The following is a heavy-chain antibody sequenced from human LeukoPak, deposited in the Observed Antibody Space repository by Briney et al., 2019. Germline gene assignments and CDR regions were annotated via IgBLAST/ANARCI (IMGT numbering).Heavy chain of an antibody. V-gene: IGHV4-30-4*01. CDR2: IYYSGST. Sequence: SETLSLTCTVSGGSISSGDYYWSRMPPPPGRGLEGFGYIYYSGSTYYNPSLKSRVTISVDTSKNQFSLKLSSVTAADTAVYYCASSYCSSTSCLKIFDYWGQGTLVTVSS. D-gene: IGHD2-2*01. J-gene: IGHJ4*02. CDR1: GGSISSGDYY. CDR3: ASSYCSSTSCLKIFDY.